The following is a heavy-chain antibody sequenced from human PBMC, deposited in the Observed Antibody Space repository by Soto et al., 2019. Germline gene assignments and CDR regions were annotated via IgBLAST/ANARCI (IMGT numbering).Heavy chain of an antibody. CDR1: GFTFSSYA. V-gene: IGHV3-30-3*01. J-gene: IGHJ4*02. D-gene: IGHD3-3*01. Sequence: GGSLRLSCAASGFTFSSYAMHWVRQAPGKGLEWVAVISYDGSNKYYAHSVKGRFTISRDNSRKTLSLQMNSLRAEDTALYYCAKTYYDFPSGYYFDYWGQGALVTVSS. CDR3: AKTYYDFPSGYYFDY. CDR2: ISYDGSNK.